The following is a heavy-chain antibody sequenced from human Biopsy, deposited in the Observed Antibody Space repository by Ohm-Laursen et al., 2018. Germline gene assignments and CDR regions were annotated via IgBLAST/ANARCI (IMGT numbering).Heavy chain of an antibody. J-gene: IGHJ4*02. CDR3: ARGRRTSGWPYFDN. CDR2: IYSGGNT. Sequence: SDTLSLTCTVSGDSLTSGPENWSWIRQSPGQGLEYIGFIYSGGNTNYSPSLENRVTMSVDTSKNQFYLKLYSVTAADTAVYYCARGRRTSGWPYFDNWGQGALVIVSP. V-gene: IGHV4-61*01. CDR1: GDSLTSGPEN. D-gene: IGHD6-19*01.